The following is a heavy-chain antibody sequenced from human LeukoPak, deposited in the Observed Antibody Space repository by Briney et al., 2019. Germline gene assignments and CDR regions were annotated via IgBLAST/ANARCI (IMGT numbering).Heavy chain of an antibody. V-gene: IGHV1-18*01. D-gene: IGHD6-19*01. CDR3: ARARGRVAVANFDY. CDR2: ISAYNGNT. CDR1: GYTFTSYG. J-gene: IGHJ4*02. Sequence: ASVKVSCKASGYTFTSYGISWVRQAPGQGREWMGWISAYNGNTNYAQKFQGRVTMTTDTSTSTAYMELRSLRSDDTAVYYCARARGRVAVANFDYWGQGTLVTVSS.